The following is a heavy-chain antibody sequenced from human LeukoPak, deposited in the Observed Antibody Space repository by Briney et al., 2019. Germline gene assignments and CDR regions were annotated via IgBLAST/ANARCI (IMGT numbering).Heavy chain of an antibody. CDR3: AAPITGTTSSYYFDY. V-gene: IGHV1-69*04. D-gene: IGHD1-20*01. CDR2: VIPILGIA. Sequence: SVKVSCKASGGTFSSYAISWVRQAPGQGLEWMGRVIPILGIANYAQKFQGRVTITADKSTSTAYVELSSLRSEDTAVYYCAAPITGTTSSYYFDYWGQGTLVTVSS. CDR1: GGTFSSYA. J-gene: IGHJ4*02.